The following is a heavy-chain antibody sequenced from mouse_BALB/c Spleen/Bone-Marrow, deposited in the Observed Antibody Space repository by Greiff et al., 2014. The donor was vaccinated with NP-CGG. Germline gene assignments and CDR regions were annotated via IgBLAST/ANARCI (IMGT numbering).Heavy chain of an antibody. J-gene: IGHJ3*01. CDR3: ARSGGYGNCLAWFAY. Sequence: EVQLQQSGAELVKPGASVKLSCTASGFNIKDTYMHWVKQRPEQGLEWIGRIDPANGNTKYDPKFQGKATITADTPSNTAYLQLSSMTSEDTAVYYCARSGGYGNCLAWFAYWGQGTLVTVSA. V-gene: IGHV14-3*02. D-gene: IGHD2-10*02. CDR2: IDPANGNT. CDR1: GFNIKDTY.